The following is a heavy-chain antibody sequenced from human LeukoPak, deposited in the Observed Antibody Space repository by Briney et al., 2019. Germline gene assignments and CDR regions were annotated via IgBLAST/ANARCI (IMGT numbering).Heavy chain of an antibody. CDR1: GGTFSSYT. Sequence: VSSVKVSCKASGGTFSSYTISWVRQAPGQGLEWMGRIIPILGIANYAQKFQGRVTITADESTSTAYMELSSLRSEDTAVYYCARNGRVVVPVTDAFDIWGQGTMVTVSS. CDR2: IIPILGIA. V-gene: IGHV1-69*02. J-gene: IGHJ3*02. CDR3: ARNGRVVVPVTDAFDI. D-gene: IGHD2-2*01.